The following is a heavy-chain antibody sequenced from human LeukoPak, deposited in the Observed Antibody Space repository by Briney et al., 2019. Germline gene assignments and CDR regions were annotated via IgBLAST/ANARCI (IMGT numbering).Heavy chain of an antibody. D-gene: IGHD3-22*01. CDR1: GGSISSYY. J-gene: IGHJ4*02. V-gene: IGHV4-59*01. CDR2: TYYSGNT. Sequence: SETLSLTCTVSGGSISSYYWSWIRQPPGKGLEWIGFTYYSGNTNYNPSLKSRVTISVDTSKNQFSLKLTSVTAADTAVYYCAREIRHYYDSSGSYQQGYYFDYWGQGTLVTVSS. CDR3: AREIRHYYDSSGSYQQGYYFDY.